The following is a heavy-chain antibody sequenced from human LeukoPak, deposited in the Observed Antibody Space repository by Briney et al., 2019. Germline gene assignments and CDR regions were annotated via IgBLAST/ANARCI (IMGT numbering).Heavy chain of an antibody. Sequence: GGSLRLSCAASGFTFSTYSMNWVRQAPGKGLEWVSSISSSSRDINYTDSVKGRFTISRDNAKNSLYLQMNSVRAEDTAVYYCARSNGIVAVIKSAVAYYFDYWGQGTLVTVSS. J-gene: IGHJ4*02. V-gene: IGHV3-21*01. CDR3: ARSNGIVAVIKSAVAYYFDY. CDR2: ISSSSRDI. CDR1: GFTFSTYS. D-gene: IGHD3-22*01.